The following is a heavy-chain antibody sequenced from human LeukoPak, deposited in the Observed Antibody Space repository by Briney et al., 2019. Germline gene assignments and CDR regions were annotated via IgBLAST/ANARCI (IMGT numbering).Heavy chain of an antibody. V-gene: IGHV3-23*01. J-gene: IGHJ4*02. CDR3: AKLLYYYDSSQPY. D-gene: IGHD3-22*01. CDR2: LGISGDYA. CDR1: GFTLSSYA. Sequence: GGSLRLSCVASGFTLSSYAVSWVRQAPGKGLQWVSSLGISGDYAWYAGSVKGRFTISRDSSKNTLYLQMNRLGAEDTAVYYCAKLLYYYDSSQPYWGQGTLVTVSS.